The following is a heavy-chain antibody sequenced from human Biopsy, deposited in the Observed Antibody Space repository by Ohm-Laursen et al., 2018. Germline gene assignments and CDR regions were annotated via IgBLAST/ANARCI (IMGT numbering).Heavy chain of an antibody. CDR1: GDSVTKYY. D-gene: IGHD4-11*01. CDR2: IYYSVMT. CDR3: ARDSGILNYGNFKYYHYYGMDV. V-gene: IGHV4-59*02. J-gene: IGHJ6*02. Sequence: SETLSLTCIVSGDSVTKYYWSWIRQPPGKGLEWIGHIYYSVMTNYNPSHQSRVSISVDTSRNQVSLTLSSVTAADTAVYYCARDSGILNYGNFKYYHYYGMDVWGQGTKVAVSS.